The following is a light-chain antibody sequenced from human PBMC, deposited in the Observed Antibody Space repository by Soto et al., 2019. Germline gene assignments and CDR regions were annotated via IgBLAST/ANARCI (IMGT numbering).Light chain of an antibody. CDR3: QHYNSYSEA. J-gene: IGKJ1*01. CDR1: QSISSW. V-gene: IGKV1-5*03. CDR2: KAS. Sequence: DNHMTPSPSTLSASVGDRVTITCRASQSISSWLAWYQQKPGKAPKLLIYKASTLKSGVPSRFSGSGSGTEFTLTISSLQPDDFATYYCQHYNSYSEAFGQGTKVDIK.